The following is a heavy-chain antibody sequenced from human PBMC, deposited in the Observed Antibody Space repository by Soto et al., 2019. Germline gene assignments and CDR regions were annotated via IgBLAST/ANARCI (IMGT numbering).Heavy chain of an antibody. CDR1: GFTFNSYT. V-gene: IGHV3-30*14. CDR2: VSYDVSNK. Sequence: LRLSCAASGFTFNSYTMHWVRQAPGKCLEWVGVVSYDVSNKDYAYSGKVRFSISRYNSKNALYLKMNSLRGDCTAVDYCARDPDWSSSAFPEGYEETVFWVQGTLVTVSS. D-gene: IGHD6-6*01. J-gene: IGHJ4*02. CDR3: ARDPDWSSSAFPEGYEETVF.